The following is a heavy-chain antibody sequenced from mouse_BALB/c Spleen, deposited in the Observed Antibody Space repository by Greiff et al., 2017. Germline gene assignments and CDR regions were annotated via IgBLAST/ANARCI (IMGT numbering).Heavy chain of an antibody. J-gene: IGHJ1*01. Sequence: VQLKQSGAELVKPGASVKLSCTASGFNIKDTYMHWVKQRPEQGLEWIGRIDPANGNTKYDPKFQGKATITADTSSNTAYLQLSSLTSEDTAVYYCARRGGSWYFDVWGAGTTVTVSS. CDR1: GFNIKDTY. V-gene: IGHV14-3*02. CDR3: ARRGGSWYFDV. CDR2: IDPANGNT.